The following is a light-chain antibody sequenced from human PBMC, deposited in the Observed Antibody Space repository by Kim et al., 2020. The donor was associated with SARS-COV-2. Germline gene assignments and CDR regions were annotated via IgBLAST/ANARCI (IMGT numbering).Light chain of an antibody. Sequence: EIVMTQSPATLSVSPGERVTLSCRASQTVDRNLAWYQQKPGQAPRLLIYGASTRATDIPARFSGSGSGTEFTLIISSLQSEDFAVYYCQQYSHWPPYTFGQGTKVDIK. CDR2: GAS. J-gene: IGKJ2*01. V-gene: IGKV3-15*01. CDR1: QTVDRN. CDR3: QQYSHWPPYT.